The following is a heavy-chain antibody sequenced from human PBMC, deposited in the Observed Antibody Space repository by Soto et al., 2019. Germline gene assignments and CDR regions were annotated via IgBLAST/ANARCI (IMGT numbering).Heavy chain of an antibody. CDR2: IYPGDSDT. V-gene: IGHV5-51*01. D-gene: IGHD6-19*01. J-gene: IGHJ5*02. CDR3: ARRRANSSGWLGDNWFDP. CDR1: GYSFISYW. Sequence: GESLKISCKGSGYSFISYWIGWVRQMPGKGLEWMGIIYPGDSDTRYSPSFQGQVTISADKSISTAYLQWSSLKASDTAMYYCARRRANSSGWLGDNWFDPLGQGTLVTVSS.